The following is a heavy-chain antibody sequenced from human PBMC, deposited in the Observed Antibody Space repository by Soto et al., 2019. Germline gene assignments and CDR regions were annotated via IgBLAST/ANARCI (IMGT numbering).Heavy chain of an antibody. J-gene: IGHJ4*02. V-gene: IGHV2-5*01. CDR2: IYGNNAE. D-gene: IGHD4-17*01. CDR3: VHRTTVTRIDH. Sequence: QITLKESGPTLVKSTQTLTLTCTFSGFSLTTNEVVVGWIRQPPGKVLEWLGFIYGNNAERYSPSLKSRLAITKDSSNNQVVLTMANMDPADTATYYCVHRTTVTRIDHWGQGLLVSVSS. CDR1: GFSLTTNEVV.